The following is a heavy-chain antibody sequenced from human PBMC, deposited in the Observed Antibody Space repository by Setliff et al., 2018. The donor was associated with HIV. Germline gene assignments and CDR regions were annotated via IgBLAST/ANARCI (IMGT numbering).Heavy chain of an antibody. CDR3: ARQLSNSLDY. CDR1: GYSFTDYF. V-gene: IGHV1-2*02. J-gene: IGHJ4*02. Sequence: ASVKVSCKASGYSFTDYFMHWVRQAPGQGLEWMGWISPNNGDKNIPQSFQGRVTMTRDTSINTAYMELSGLRSDDTAMYYCARQLSNSLDYWGRGTLVTVSS. D-gene: IGHD7-27*01. CDR2: ISPNNGDK.